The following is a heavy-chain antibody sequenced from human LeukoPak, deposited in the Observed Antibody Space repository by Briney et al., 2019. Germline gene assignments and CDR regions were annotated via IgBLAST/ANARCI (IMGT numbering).Heavy chain of an antibody. CDR1: GFTFSSYI. V-gene: IGHV3-21*01. CDR2: ISRNSTYI. Sequence: GGSLRLSCAASGFTFSSYIMNWVRQAPGKGLEWVASISRNSTYIHYADSVKSRFTISRDNARNSLFLQMNSLRAEDTAIYYCASDEGNYFDYWGQGTLVTVSS. J-gene: IGHJ4*02. CDR3: ASDEGNYFDY.